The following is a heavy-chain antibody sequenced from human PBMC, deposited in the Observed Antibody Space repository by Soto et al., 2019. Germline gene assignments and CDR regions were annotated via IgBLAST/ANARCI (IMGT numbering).Heavy chain of an antibody. CDR2: INNDASST. CDR1: GFTFNTYW. Sequence: EVQLVESGGGLVQPGGSLRLSCAASGFTFNTYWMHWVRQAPGKGLVWVSRINNDASSTSYADSVKGRLTVSRDNAKNTLYLHLYNLRAEDTAVYYCASGGVAGAGTYYNDFWGRGILVTVSS. J-gene: IGHJ4*02. D-gene: IGHD3-10*01. V-gene: IGHV3-74*01. CDR3: ASGGVAGAGTYYNDF.